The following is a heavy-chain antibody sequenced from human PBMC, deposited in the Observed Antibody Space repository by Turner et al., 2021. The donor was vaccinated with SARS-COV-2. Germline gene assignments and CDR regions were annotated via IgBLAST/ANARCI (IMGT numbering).Heavy chain of an antibody. CDR2: INSDGSRI. J-gene: IGHJ4*02. V-gene: IGHV3-74*01. CDR1: GFTFSSYW. D-gene: IGHD3-10*01. Sequence: EVQLVESGGGLVQPGGSLRLSCAASGFTFSSYWMHWVRQAPGKGLVWVSRINSDGSRINYADSVKGRFTISRDNAKNTLYVQMNSLRADDTAVYYGAREYGSGSYYNWGRGTLVTVSS. CDR3: AREYGSGSYYN.